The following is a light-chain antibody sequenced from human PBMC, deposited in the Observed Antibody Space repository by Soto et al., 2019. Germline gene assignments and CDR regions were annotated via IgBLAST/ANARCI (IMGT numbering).Light chain of an antibody. CDR1: NSNLGAGYD. CDR2: GNR. Sequence: QSVLTQPPSVSGAPGQRVTIYCSGNNSNLGAGYDVHWYQQLPGAAPKLVIFGNRNRPSGVPERFSGSKSGTSASLAITGLQAEDEADYYCQAYDYSLTGMVFGGGTKLTVL. CDR3: QAYDYSLTGMV. J-gene: IGLJ3*02. V-gene: IGLV1-40*01.